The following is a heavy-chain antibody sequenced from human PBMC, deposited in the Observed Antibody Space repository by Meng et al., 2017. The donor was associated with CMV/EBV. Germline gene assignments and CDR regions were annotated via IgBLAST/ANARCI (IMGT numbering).Heavy chain of an antibody. V-gene: IGHV1-69*10. J-gene: IGHJ3*02. Sequence: SVKVSCKASGGTFSSYAISWVRQAPGQGLEWMGGIIPILGIANYAQKFQGRVTITADKSTSTAYMELSSLRSADTAVYYCAREVPAGGAFDIWGQGTMVTVSS. CDR2: IIPILGIA. D-gene: IGHD2-2*01. CDR1: GGTFSSYA. CDR3: AREVPAGGAFDI.